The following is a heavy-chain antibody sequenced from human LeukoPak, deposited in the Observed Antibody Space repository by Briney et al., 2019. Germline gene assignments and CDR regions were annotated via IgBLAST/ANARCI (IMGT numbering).Heavy chain of an antibody. V-gene: IGHV3-48*03. J-gene: IGHJ3*02. CDR1: GFTLSSYA. CDR3: ARITVGSGYAFDI. D-gene: IGHD5-12*01. Sequence: GGSLRLSCAASGFTLSSYAMHWVRQAPGKGLEWVSYVSSSGSAISYADSVKGRFTISRDNAKNSLHLQMNSLRAEDTAIYYCARITVGSGYAFDIWGQGTMVTISS. CDR2: VSSSGSAI.